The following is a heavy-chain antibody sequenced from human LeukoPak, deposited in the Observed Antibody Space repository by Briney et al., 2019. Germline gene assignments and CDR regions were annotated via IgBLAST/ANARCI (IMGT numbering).Heavy chain of an antibody. D-gene: IGHD7-27*01. V-gene: IGHV3-23*01. CDR3: AKVNLGIDY. CDR2: ITGSGATT. J-gene: IGHJ4*02. CDR1: GFTFSSYA. Sequence: QSGASLRLSCAASGFTFSSYAMSWVRQAPGKGLEWVSTITGSGATTYYADSVKGRFTISRDNSKNTLYLQMNSLRAEDTAVYYCAKVNLGIDYWGQGTLVTVSS.